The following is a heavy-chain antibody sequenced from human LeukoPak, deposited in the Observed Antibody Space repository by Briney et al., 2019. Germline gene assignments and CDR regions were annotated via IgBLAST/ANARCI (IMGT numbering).Heavy chain of an antibody. D-gene: IGHD6-19*01. V-gene: IGHV4-59*01. CDR2: IYYSEST. J-gene: IGHJ4*02. Sequence: PSETLSLTCTVSGGSISSYYWSWIRQPPGKGLEWIGYIYYSESTNYNPSLKSRVTISVDTSKNQFSLKLSSVTAADTAVYYCASGNSSGWYGDYFDYWGQGTLVTVSS. CDR1: GGSISSYY. CDR3: ASGNSSGWYGDYFDY.